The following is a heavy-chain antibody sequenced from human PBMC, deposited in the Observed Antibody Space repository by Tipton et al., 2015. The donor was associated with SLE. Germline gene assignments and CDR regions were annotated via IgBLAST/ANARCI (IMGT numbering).Heavy chain of an antibody. CDR1: GGSFSGYY. D-gene: IGHD6-6*01. Sequence: TLSLTCAVYGGSFSGYYWSWIRQPPGKGLEWMGYFYYSGSTNYNPSLKGRLTLSLDTSKSQFSLKLTSVTAADTAVYYCARVDPRSSSSGLYDYWGQGTLVTVSS. V-gene: IGHV4-59*01. CDR3: ARVDPRSSSSGLYDY. CDR2: FYYSGST. J-gene: IGHJ4*02.